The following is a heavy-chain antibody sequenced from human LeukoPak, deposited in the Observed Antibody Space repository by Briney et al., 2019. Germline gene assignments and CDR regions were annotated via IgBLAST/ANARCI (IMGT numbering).Heavy chain of an antibody. D-gene: IGHD6-13*01. V-gene: IGHV4-34*01. Sequence: PSETLSLTCAVYVGSFSVYYWSWIPPPPERGGGCIGEIYHSGNTQSNPSLKSRVTMSVDTSKNQFSLKLSSVSAADTAVYFCGGSYSSSWYGTERYFDYWGKGTLVTVST. CDR1: VGSFSVYY. CDR2: IYHSGNT. CDR3: GGSYSSSWYGTERYFDY. J-gene: IGHJ4*02.